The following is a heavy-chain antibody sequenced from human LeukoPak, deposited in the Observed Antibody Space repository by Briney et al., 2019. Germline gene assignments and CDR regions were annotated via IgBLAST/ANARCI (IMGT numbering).Heavy chain of an antibody. V-gene: IGHV3-21*01. D-gene: IGHD3/OR15-3a*01. J-gene: IGHJ5*01. CDR2: ISSNSGYK. CDR3: ARGLSWTVDS. CDR1: GFTFSSYS. Sequence: GGSLRHTRAASGFTFSSYSMNWVRQTPGKGLEWVSSISSNSGYKYYADSVKGRFTISRDNAKNSLYLQMNILRAEDTAVYYCARGLSWTVDSWGQRNPVSVFS.